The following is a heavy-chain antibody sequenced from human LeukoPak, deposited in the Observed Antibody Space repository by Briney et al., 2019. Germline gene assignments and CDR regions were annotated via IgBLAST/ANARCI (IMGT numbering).Heavy chain of an antibody. D-gene: IGHD1-26*01. CDR2: INSDGSTT. CDR3: AIGTMTPPDY. J-gene: IGHJ4*02. CDR1: GVTFSSFC. Sequence: GGSLRLSCAASGVTFSSFCMHWVRQAPGKGLVWVSRINSDGSTTSYADSVKGRFTISRDNAKTTLYLQMNSLRAEDTAVYYCAIGTMTPPDYWGQGTLVTVSS. V-gene: IGHV3-74*01.